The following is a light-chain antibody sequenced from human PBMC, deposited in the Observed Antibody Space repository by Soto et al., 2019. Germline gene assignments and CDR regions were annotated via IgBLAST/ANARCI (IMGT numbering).Light chain of an antibody. Sequence: IQLTQSPSSLSASVGDRVTITCRASQDISSSLGWYQQKPGKAPKLLIYAASILQSGVPSRFSGSGFGTDFTLTISSLQAEDFASCFCQQLRSYPSTFGGGTKVEIK. CDR2: AAS. V-gene: IGKV1-9*01. J-gene: IGKJ4*01. CDR1: QDISSS. CDR3: QQLRSYPST.